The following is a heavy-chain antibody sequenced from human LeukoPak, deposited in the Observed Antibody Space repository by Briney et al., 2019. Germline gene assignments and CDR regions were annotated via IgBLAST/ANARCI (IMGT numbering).Heavy chain of an antibody. CDR1: GYTFTSYD. V-gene: IGHV1-8*01. D-gene: IGHD4-23*01. CDR2: MNPNSGNT. Sequence: GASVKVSCKASGYTFTSYDINWVRQATGLGPEWMGWMNPNSGNTGYAQKFQGRVTMTRNTSISTAYLELSSLTSEDTAVYYCARGPNKYDGGNSGSAWFDPWSQGSLVTVSS. J-gene: IGHJ5*02. CDR3: ARGPNKYDGGNSGSAWFDP.